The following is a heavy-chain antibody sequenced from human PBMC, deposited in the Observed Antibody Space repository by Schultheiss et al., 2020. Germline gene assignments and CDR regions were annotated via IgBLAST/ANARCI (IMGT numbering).Heavy chain of an antibody. CDR3: AKDPKGSGVWELPELCADY. J-gene: IGHJ4*02. CDR2: ISYDGSNK. D-gene: IGHD1-26*01. Sequence: GGSLRLSCAASGFTFSSYGMHWVRQAPGKGLEWVAVISYDGSNKYYADSVKGRFTISRDNSKNTLYLQMNSLRAEDTAVYYCAKDPKGSGVWELPELCADYWGQGTLVTVSS. CDR1: GFTFSSYG. V-gene: IGHV3-30*18.